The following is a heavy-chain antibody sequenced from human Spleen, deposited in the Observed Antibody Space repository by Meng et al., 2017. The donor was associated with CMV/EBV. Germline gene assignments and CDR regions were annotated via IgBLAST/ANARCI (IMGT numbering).Heavy chain of an antibody. Sequence: SNLWTWVRQVPGKGLEWIGEIYHSGSTNYNPSLKSRVTISVDKFKNQFSLKLSSVTAADTAVYYCARVPSLGYCSSTSCPRGTYFDYWGQGTLVTVSS. V-gene: IGHV4-4*02. CDR3: ARVPSLGYCSSTSCPRGTYFDY. J-gene: IGHJ4*02. CDR2: IYHSGST. D-gene: IGHD2-2*01. CDR1: SNL.